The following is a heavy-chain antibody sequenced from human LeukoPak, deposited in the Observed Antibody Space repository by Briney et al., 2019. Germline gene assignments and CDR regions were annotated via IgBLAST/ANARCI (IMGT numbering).Heavy chain of an antibody. V-gene: IGHV1-18*04. CDR2: ITAFNGNT. CDR1: GFALYKYN. D-gene: IGHD5-24*01. Sequence: ASVKVSCKASGFALYKYNIVWVRQAPGQGLEWVGWITAFNGNTNYGQKVQGRVTMTTDTSTNTSYMELRNLRSDDTAVYYCARNTYGYKFSMDVWGKGTTVIISS. CDR3: ARNTYGYKFSMDV. J-gene: IGHJ6*03.